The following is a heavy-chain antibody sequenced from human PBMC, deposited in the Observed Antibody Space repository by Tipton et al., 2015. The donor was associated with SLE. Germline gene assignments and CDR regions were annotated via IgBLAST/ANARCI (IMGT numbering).Heavy chain of an antibody. J-gene: IGHJ4*02. CDR3: ARGPPLSNYFDY. CDR1: GFTFSSYE. V-gene: IGHV4-59*01. Sequence: QLVQSGGGLVQSGGSLRLSCAASGFTFSSYEMNWVRQAPGKGLEWIGYIYYSGSTNYNPSLKSRVTISVDTSKNQFSLKLSSVTAADTAVYYCARGPPLSNYFDYWGQGTLVTVSS. CDR2: IYYSGST.